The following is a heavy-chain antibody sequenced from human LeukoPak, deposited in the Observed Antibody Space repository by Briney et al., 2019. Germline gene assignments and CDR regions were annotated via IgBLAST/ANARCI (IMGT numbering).Heavy chain of an antibody. CDR2: IWNDGSQK. CDR3: AKDRGYSYGYFDY. Sequence: PGGSLRLSCAASGFTFSSYGMHWVRQAPGKGLEWVAVIWNDGSQKYYADSVKGRFTISRDNSKNTLYLQMDSLRAEDTAVYYCAKDRGYSYGYFDYWGQGTLVAVSS. D-gene: IGHD5-18*01. V-gene: IGHV3-30*02. J-gene: IGHJ4*02. CDR1: GFTFSSYG.